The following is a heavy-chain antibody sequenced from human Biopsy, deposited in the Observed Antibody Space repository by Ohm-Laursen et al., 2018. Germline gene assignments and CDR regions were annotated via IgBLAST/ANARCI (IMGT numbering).Heavy chain of an antibody. CDR3: ARASVYGVFDI. CDR1: GYTFTGYS. V-gene: IGHV1-2*02. D-gene: IGHD4/OR15-4a*01. Sequence: ASVKVSCKASGYTFTGYSCHWVRQAPGQRLEWVGWIDPNSGRANYAQKVQGRITMTTDTSIITAYLEVSSLTSDDAAVYFCARASVYGVFDIWGQGTTVTVSS. J-gene: IGHJ3*02. CDR2: IDPNSGRA.